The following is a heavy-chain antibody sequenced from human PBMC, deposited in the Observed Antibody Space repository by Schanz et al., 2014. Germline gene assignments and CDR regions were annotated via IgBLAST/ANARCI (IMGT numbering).Heavy chain of an antibody. V-gene: IGHV4-34*01. D-gene: IGHD3-22*01. CDR3: ARGTRERLLLRSWQFAFDI. J-gene: IGHJ3*02. CDR2: INHGGST. Sequence: QVQLQQWGAGLLKPSETLSLTCAVYGGSFSGYYWSWIRQPPGKGLEWIAEINHGGSTNYNPSLKSRVTISVDSSKNQFTRKLRFVTAADTAVYYCARGTRERLLLRSWQFAFDIWGQGTMVTVSS. CDR1: GGSFSGYY.